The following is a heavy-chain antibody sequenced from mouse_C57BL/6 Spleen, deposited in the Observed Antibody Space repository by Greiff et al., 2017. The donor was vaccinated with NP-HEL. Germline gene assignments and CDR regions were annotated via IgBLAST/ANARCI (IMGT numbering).Heavy chain of an antibody. CDR2: IYPGDGDT. V-gene: IGHV1-82*01. CDR3: ARKGFDY. Sequence: QVQLKESGPELVKPGASVKISCKASGYAFSSSWMNWVKQRPGKGLEWIGRIYPGDGDTNYNGKFKGKATLTADKSSSTAYMQLSSLTSEDSAVYFCARKGFDYWGQGTTLTVSS. J-gene: IGHJ2*01. CDR1: GYAFSSSW.